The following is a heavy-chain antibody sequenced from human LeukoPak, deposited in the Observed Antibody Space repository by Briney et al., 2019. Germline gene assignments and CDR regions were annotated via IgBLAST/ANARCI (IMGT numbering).Heavy chain of an antibody. CDR2: INPNSGGT. Sequence: ASVKVSCTASGYTFTGYYMHWVRQAPGQGLEWMGWINPNSGGTNYAQEFQGRVTMTRDTSISTAYMELSRLRSDDTAVYYCARELGSGFHFHYWGQGTLVTVSS. CDR3: ARELGSGFHFHY. CDR1: GYTFTGYY. D-gene: IGHD3-22*01. J-gene: IGHJ4*02. V-gene: IGHV1-2*02.